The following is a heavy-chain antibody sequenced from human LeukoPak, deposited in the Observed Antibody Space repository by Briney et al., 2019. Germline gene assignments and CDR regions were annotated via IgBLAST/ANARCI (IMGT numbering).Heavy chain of an antibody. D-gene: IGHD3-3*01. CDR1: GITFSSYS. V-gene: IGHV3-48*01. Sequence: PGGSLRLSCVASGITFSSYSVNWVRQAPGKGLEWVSYISSFSGTINDADSVKGRFTISRDNAKNSLYLQMNSLRAEDTAVYYCARVDDDLDAFDLWGQGTLVTVSS. J-gene: IGHJ3*01. CDR3: ARVDDDLDAFDL. CDR2: ISSFSGTI.